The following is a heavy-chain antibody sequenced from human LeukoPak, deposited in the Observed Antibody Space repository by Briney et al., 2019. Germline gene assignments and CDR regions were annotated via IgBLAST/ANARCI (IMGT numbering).Heavy chain of an antibody. J-gene: IGHJ3*02. CDR2: VYPGDSHT. CDR3: ARQRIGGAFDI. CDR1: GYSFTNNW. Sequence: GESLKISCQGSGYSFTNNWIGWVRHMPGKGLDWMAIVYPGDSHTKYNPSFQGQVTISADKSISTAYLQWSSLKASDTAMYYCARQRIGGAFDIWGQGTMITVSS. D-gene: IGHD3-3*01. V-gene: IGHV5-51*01.